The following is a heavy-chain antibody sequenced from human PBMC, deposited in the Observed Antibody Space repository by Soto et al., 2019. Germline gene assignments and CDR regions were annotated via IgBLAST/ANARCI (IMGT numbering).Heavy chain of an antibody. CDR2: ISYDGSNK. CDR3: AKARPPIAVAGTGAFDI. Sequence: PGGSLRLSCAASGFTFSSYGMHWVRQAPGKGLEWVAVISYDGSNKYYADSVKGRFTISRDNSKNTLYLQMNSLRAEDTAVYYCAKARPPIAVAGTGAFDIWGQGTMVTVSS. J-gene: IGHJ3*02. V-gene: IGHV3-30*18. D-gene: IGHD6-19*01. CDR1: GFTFSSYG.